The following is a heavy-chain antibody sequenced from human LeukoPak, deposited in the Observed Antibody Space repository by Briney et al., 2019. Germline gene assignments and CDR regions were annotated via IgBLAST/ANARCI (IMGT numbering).Heavy chain of an antibody. Sequence: SVKVSCKVSGGPFTGHGISWVRQAPGQGLGWMGGIPAIYETTNYAERFQGRVTMTADESTSTFYMELSSLRSEDTAVYYCARGLHSSSYGYGMDFWGQGTTVTVSS. CDR2: IPAIYETT. CDR3: ARGLHSSSYGYGMDF. CDR1: GGPFTGHG. D-gene: IGHD2-2*01. V-gene: IGHV1-69*13. J-gene: IGHJ6*02.